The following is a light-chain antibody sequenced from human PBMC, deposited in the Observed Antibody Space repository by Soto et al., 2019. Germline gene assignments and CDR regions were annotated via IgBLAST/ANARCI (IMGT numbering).Light chain of an antibody. CDR2: GAS. CDR3: HQFVGSPWT. Sequence: EIVMTQSPATLSVSPGERATLSCRASQSVSSNLAWYQQKPGQAPRLLIYGASSRATGIPDRFSGSGSGTDFTLTISRLEPEDFAVYYCHQFVGSPWTFGQGTKVDIK. CDR1: QSVSSN. J-gene: IGKJ1*01. V-gene: IGKV3-20*01.